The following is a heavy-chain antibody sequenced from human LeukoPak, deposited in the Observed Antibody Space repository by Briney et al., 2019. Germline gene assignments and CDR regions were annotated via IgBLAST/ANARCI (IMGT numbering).Heavy chain of an antibody. V-gene: IGHV4-34*01. Sequence: KSSETLSLTCAVYGGPFSGYYWSWIRQPPGKGLEWIGEINHSGSTKYNPSLKSRVTISVDTSKTQFSLKLSSVTAADTAVYYCARDLRIVGAAMADWFDPWGQGTLVTVSS. CDR2: INHSGST. CDR1: GGPFSGYY. J-gene: IGHJ5*02. CDR3: ARDLRIVGAAMADWFDP. D-gene: IGHD1-26*01.